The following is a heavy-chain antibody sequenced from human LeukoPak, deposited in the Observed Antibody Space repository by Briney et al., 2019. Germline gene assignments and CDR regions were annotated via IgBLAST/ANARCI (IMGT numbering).Heavy chain of an antibody. CDR3: AKDRAAAGSVYYFDY. V-gene: IGHV3-30*02. CDR1: GFTFSSYG. D-gene: IGHD6-13*01. Sequence: GGSLRLSCAASGFTFSSYGMHWVRQAPGKGLEWVAFIRYDGSNKYYADSVKGRFTISRDNSKNTLYLQMTSLRAEDTAVYYCAKDRAAAGSVYYFDYWGQGTLVTVSS. CDR2: IRYDGSNK. J-gene: IGHJ4*02.